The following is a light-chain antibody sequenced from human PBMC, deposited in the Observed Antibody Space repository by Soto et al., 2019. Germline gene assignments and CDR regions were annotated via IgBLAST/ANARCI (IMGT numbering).Light chain of an antibody. J-gene: IGLJ2*01. CDR1: SSDVGGYNY. V-gene: IGLV2-14*01. CDR3: SSYTSRSTHVV. Sequence: QSALTQPASVSGSPGQAITISCTGTSSDVGGYNYVSWYQQHPGKAPKLMIDEVSNRPSGVSNRFSGYKSGNTASLTISGLQAEDEADYYCSSYTSRSTHVVFGGGTKVTAL. CDR2: EVS.